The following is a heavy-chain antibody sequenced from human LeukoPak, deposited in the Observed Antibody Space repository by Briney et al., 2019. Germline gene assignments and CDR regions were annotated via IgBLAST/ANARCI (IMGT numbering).Heavy chain of an antibody. CDR3: TRGPGSTWYSDY. Sequence: GGSLRLSCAASGFTVSSNYMNWVRQAPGKGLEWVSIIYSGGDTYYADYVKGRFTISRDNTKNTLYLQMNNLRPEDTAVYYCTRGPGSTWYSDYWGQGTLVTVSS. CDR1: GFTVSSNY. D-gene: IGHD6-13*01. V-gene: IGHV3-66*02. CDR2: IYSGGDT. J-gene: IGHJ4*02.